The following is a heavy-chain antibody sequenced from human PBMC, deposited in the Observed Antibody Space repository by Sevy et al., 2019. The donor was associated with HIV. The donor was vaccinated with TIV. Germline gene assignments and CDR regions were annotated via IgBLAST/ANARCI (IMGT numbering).Heavy chain of an antibody. Sequence: GGSLRLSCAASGFTFSTYSMNWVRQAPGKGLEWISSVSSSSTYIYYAESVKGRFTISRDNAKNSLNLQMNSLRVVDTAVYYCARDLCTGGVCPRWGYYYYGMDVWGQGTTVTVSS. CDR1: GFTFSTYS. CDR3: ARDLCTGGVCPRWGYYYYGMDV. V-gene: IGHV3-21*01. CDR2: VSSSSTYI. J-gene: IGHJ6*02. D-gene: IGHD2-8*02.